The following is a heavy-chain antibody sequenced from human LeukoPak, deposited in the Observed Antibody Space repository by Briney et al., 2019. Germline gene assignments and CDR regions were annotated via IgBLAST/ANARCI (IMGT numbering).Heavy chain of an antibody. V-gene: IGHV3-23*01. D-gene: IGHD2-2*01. CDR3: AKMPSTEIYYFYYMDV. CDR1: GFTFNNYT. CDR2: IRSLGVST. J-gene: IGHJ6*03. Sequence: GGSLRLSCADSGFTFNNYTMKLVRQAPANGLEWVSGIRSLGVSTYYADSVKGRFTISRDNSKNTLYLHMDRLGTADTAVYYCAKMPSTEIYYFYYMDVWGKGTTVTVSS.